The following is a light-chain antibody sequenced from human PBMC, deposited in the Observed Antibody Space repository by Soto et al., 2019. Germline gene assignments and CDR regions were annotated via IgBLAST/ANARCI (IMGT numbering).Light chain of an antibody. J-gene: IGLJ1*01. CDR2: EVN. CDR3: SSYAGSNWYV. CDR1: NSDVGGYNY. V-gene: IGLV2-8*01. Sequence: QSALTQPPSASGSPGQSVTISCTGTNSDVGGYNYVSWYQQYPGKAPKLIIYEVNERPSGVPDRFSGSKSGNTASLTVSGXXXADEADYYCSSYAGSNWYVFGTGTKLTVL.